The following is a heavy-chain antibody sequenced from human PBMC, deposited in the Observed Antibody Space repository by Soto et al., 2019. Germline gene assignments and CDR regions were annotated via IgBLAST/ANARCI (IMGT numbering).Heavy chain of an antibody. Sequence: QVQLQESGPGLVKPSQTLSLTCTVSGGSISSGGYYWSWIRQHPGKGLEWIGYIYYSGSTYYNPSLKRRVTISVDTSKNQFSLKLSSVTAADTAVYYCARGPGYSYGMRGWFDPWGQGTLVTVSS. D-gene: IGHD5-18*01. CDR3: ARGPGYSYGMRGWFDP. V-gene: IGHV4-31*03. CDR2: IYYSGST. J-gene: IGHJ5*02. CDR1: GGSISSGGYY.